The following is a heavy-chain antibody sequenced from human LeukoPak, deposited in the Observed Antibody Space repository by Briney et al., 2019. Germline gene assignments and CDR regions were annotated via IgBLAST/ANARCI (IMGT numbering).Heavy chain of an antibody. CDR2: IYYSGTT. CDR3: ARGMNWGYYYYYYGMDV. V-gene: IGHV4-59*12. J-gene: IGHJ6*02. Sequence: SETLSLTCTVSGGSISSYYWSWLRQPPGKGLEWIGYIYYSGTTYYNPSLKSRVTISVDTSKNQFSLKLSSVTAADTAVYYCARGMNWGYYYYYYGMDVWGQGTTVTVSS. CDR1: GGSISSYY. D-gene: IGHD7-27*01.